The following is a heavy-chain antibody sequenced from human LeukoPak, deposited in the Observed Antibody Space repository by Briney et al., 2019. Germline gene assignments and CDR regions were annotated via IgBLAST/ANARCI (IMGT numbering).Heavy chain of an antibody. V-gene: IGHV3-48*01. D-gene: IGHD3-3*01. Sequence: PGGSLRLSCAAAGLTFSSYSMNWVRQAPGKGLEWVSYISSSSSTIYYADSVKGRFTISRDNAKNSLYLQMNSLRAEDTAVYYCASIYYDFWSGYLDYWGQGTLVTVSS. CDR1: GLTFSSYS. CDR2: ISSSSSTI. J-gene: IGHJ4*02. CDR3: ASIYYDFWSGYLDY.